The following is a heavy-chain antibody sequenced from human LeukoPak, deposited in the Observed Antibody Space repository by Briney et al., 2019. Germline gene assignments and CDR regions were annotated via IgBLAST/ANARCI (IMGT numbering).Heavy chain of an antibody. CDR1: GYTFTSYG. CDR2: ISAYNGNT. V-gene: IGHV1-18*01. Sequence: ASVKVSCKASGYTFTSYGISWVRQAPGQGLEWMGWISAYNGNTNYAQKLQGRVTMTTDTSTSTAYMELRSLRSDDTAVYYCAREYGDYQNYYYYYMDVWGKGTTVTVSS. J-gene: IGHJ6*03. D-gene: IGHD4-17*01. CDR3: AREYGDYQNYYYYYMDV.